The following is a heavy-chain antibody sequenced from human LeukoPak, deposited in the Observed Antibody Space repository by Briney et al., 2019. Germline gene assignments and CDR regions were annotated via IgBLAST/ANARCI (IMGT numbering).Heavy chain of an antibody. Sequence: GESLKISCKASGHSFINYWIGWARQMPGRGLEWMGIIHPADSDTVYSPSLQGQVTISADKSISTVYLQWSSLQASDTAVYYCARRYFYSTEFDSWGQGTLVTVSS. V-gene: IGHV5-51*01. J-gene: IGHJ5*01. D-gene: IGHD3-22*01. CDR3: ARRYFYSTEFDS. CDR2: IHPADSDT. CDR1: GHSFINYW.